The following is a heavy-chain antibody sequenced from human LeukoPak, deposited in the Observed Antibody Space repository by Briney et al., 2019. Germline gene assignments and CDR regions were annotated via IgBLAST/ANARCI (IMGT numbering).Heavy chain of an antibody. CDR3: AKDLDYYGSGSLDY. Sequence: GGSLRLSCAASGFTFSSYGMHWVRQAPGKGLEWVAVISYDGSNKYYADSVKGRFTISRDNSKNTLYLQMNSLRAEDTAVYYCAKDLDYYGSGSLDYWGQGTLVTVSS. V-gene: IGHV3-30*18. CDR2: ISYDGSNK. CDR1: GFTFSSYG. J-gene: IGHJ4*02. D-gene: IGHD3-10*01.